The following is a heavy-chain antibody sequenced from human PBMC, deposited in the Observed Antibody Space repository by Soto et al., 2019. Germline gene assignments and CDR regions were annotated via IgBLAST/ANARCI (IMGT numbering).Heavy chain of an antibody. V-gene: IGHV3-9*01. D-gene: IGHD3-3*01. J-gene: IGHJ6*02. Sequence: PGGSLRLSCAASGFTVDDYAMHWVRQAPGKGLEWVSGISWNGANIGYADSVKGRFTISRDNAKNSLYLQMNSLRADDTALYYCAKDLGADFWSGYYKPGLHYYGMDVWGPGTTVTVSS. CDR3: AKDLGADFWSGYYKPGLHYYGMDV. CDR2: ISWNGANI. CDR1: GFTVDDYA.